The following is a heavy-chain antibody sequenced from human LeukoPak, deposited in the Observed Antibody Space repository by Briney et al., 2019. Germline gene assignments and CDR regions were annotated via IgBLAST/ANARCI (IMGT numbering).Heavy chain of an antibody. CDR1: GFSLSISGVG. V-gene: IGHV2-5*02. D-gene: IGHD3-22*01. Sequence: SGPTLVNPTQTLTLTCTFSGFSLSISGVGVGWIRQPPGKALEWLALIYWDDDERYSPSLKTRLTITKDTSKNQVVLTLTNMDPVDTATYYCAHENRSGYYSGFDSWGQGTLVTVSS. CDR3: AHENRSGYYSGFDS. J-gene: IGHJ4*02. CDR2: IYWDDDE.